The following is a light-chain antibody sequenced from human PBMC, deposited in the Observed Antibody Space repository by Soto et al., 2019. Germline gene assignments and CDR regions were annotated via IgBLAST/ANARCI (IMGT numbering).Light chain of an antibody. CDR3: QQYGSSGT. Sequence: EIVLTQSPATLSLSPGERATLSCRASQSVSSSFAWYQQKPGQAPRLLISDTSNRATGIPARFSGSGSGTDFTLTISRLEPEDFAVYYCQQYGSSGTFGQGTKVDIK. J-gene: IGKJ1*01. V-gene: IGKV3-11*01. CDR2: DTS. CDR1: QSVSSS.